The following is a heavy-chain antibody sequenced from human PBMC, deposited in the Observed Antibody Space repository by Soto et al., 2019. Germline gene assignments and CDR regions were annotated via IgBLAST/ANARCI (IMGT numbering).Heavy chain of an antibody. CDR3: ARSRLMVTAGFDI. CDR2: INPSGGST. D-gene: IGHD2-21*02. CDR1: GYTFTSYY. J-gene: IGHJ3*02. V-gene: IGHV1-46*01. Sequence: GASVTLSCTASGYTFTSYYRHWVRQAPGQGLEWMGVINPSGGSTSYAQKSQGGVTMTRDTSTSTVYMELSSLRPEDTAVYYCARSRLMVTAGFDIWGQGTMVTVSS.